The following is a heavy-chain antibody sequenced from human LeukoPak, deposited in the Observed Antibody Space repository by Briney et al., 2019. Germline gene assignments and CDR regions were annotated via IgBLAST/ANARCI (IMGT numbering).Heavy chain of an antibody. V-gene: IGHV5-51*01. CDR1: GYSFANYW. CDR2: IYPGDSDT. J-gene: IGHJ4*02. D-gene: IGHD3-10*01. Sequence: GESPKISCKGSGYSFANYWIGWVRQMSGKGLEWMGIIYPGDSDTRYSPSFQGQVTISADKSIGTAYLQWSRLKASDTATYYCTRVGKDFRSYSERDESFDSWGQGTLVTVSS. CDR3: TRVGKDFRSYSERDESFDS.